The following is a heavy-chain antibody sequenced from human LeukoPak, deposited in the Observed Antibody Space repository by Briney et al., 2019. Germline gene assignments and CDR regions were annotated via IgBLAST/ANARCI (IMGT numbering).Heavy chain of an antibody. J-gene: IGHJ3*02. CDR2: IYYSGST. Sequence: PSETLSLTCTVSGGSISSYYWSWIRQPPGKGLEWIGYIYYSGSTNYNPSLKSRVTISVDTSKNQFSLKLSSVTAADTAVYYCARDPGYCSGGSCYVVSYAFDIWGQGTMVTVSS. D-gene: IGHD2-15*01. CDR3: ARDPGYCSGGSCYVVSYAFDI. CDR1: GGSISSYY. V-gene: IGHV4-59*01.